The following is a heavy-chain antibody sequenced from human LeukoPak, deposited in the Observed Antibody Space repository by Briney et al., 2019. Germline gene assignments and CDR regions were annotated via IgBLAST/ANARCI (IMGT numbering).Heavy chain of an antibody. CDR1: GFTFGSYS. CDR3: AREMGATWDY. CDR2: ISSSSSTI. Sequence: AGGSLRLSCAASGFTFGSYSMNWVRQAPGKGLEWVSYISSSSSTIYYADSVKGRFTISRDNAKNSLYLQMNSLRAEDTAVYYCAREMGATWDYWGQGTLVTVSS. J-gene: IGHJ4*02. V-gene: IGHV3-48*01. D-gene: IGHD1-26*01.